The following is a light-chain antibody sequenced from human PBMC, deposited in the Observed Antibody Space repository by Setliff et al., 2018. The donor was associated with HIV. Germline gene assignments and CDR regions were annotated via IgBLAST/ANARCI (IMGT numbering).Light chain of an antibody. V-gene: IGLV8-61*01. CDR2: STN. Sequence: QTVVTQEPAFSVSPGGTVTLTCGLTSGSVSTSNYPSWYQQTPGQAPCTLIYSTNIRSSGVPDRFSGSIVGNKAALTIAGAQADDESDYFCLLYLSSGIYVFGTGTKV. CDR3: LLYLSSGIYV. CDR1: SGSVSTSNY. J-gene: IGLJ1*01.